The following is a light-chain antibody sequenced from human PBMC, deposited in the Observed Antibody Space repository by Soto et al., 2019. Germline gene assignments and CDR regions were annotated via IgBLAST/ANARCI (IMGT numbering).Light chain of an antibody. CDR3: QQANSFPLT. V-gene: IGKV1-12*01. Sequence: DIPMTQSPSSVSASVGDTVTITCRASQAINNWLAWYQQKPGKAPNLLIYAGFTLQSEVPSRFSGSGSGSDFTLTIHSLQPDDFATYYCQQANSFPLTFGGGTKVEFK. J-gene: IGKJ4*01. CDR1: QAINNW. CDR2: AGF.